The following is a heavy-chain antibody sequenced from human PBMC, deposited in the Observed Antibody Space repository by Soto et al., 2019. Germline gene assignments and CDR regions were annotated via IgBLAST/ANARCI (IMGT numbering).Heavy chain of an antibody. CDR2: ISGSGGST. V-gene: IGHV3-23*01. CDR1: GFTFSRYA. D-gene: IGHD3-10*01. CDR3: AKSTGWFGDFDY. J-gene: IGHJ4*02. Sequence: EVQLLESGGGLVQPGGSLRLSCAASGFTFSRYAMSWVRQAPGKGLEWVSAISGSGGSTYYADSVKGRFTFSRDNSKNTLYLQMNSLRAEDTAVYYCAKSTGWFGDFDYWGQGTLVTVSS.